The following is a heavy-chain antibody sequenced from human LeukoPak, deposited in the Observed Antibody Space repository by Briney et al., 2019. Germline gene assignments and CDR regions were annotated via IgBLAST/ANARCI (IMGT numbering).Heavy chain of an antibody. V-gene: IGHV3-30*02. CDR3: AKDNSYGSGSYYELGY. CDR2: IWYDGNNK. CDR1: GFTFSAYA. J-gene: IGHJ4*02. Sequence: GGSLRLSCEASGFTFSAYAMTWVRQAPGKGLEWVAVIWYDGNNKYYADSVKGRFTISRDNSNNTLYLQMNSLRPEDTAVYYCAKDNSYGSGSYYELGYWGQGTLVTVSS. D-gene: IGHD3-10*01.